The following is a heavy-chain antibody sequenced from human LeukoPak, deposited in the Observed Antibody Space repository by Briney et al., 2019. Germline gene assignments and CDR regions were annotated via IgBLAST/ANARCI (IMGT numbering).Heavy chain of an antibody. V-gene: IGHV3-21*01. Sequence: PGGSLRLSCAASGFTFSSYSMNWVRQAPGKGLEWVSSISSSSSYIYYADSVKGRFTISRDNSKNTLYLQMNSLRAEDTAVYYCARVLNPVDIVATFDNWGQGTLVTVSS. CDR1: GFTFSSYS. CDR3: ARVLNPVDIVATFDN. CDR2: ISSSSSYI. J-gene: IGHJ4*02. D-gene: IGHD5-12*01.